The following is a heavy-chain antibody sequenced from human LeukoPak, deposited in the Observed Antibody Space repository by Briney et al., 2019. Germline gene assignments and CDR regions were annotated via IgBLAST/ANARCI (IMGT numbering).Heavy chain of an antibody. D-gene: IGHD6-13*01. CDR2: IYYSGST. Sequence: PSETLSLTCTVSGGSISSHYWSWIQRPPGKGLEWIGYIYYSGSTNYNPSLKSRVTISVDTSRNQFSLKLSSVTAADTAVYYCARGGVRWYEAPLFDYWGQGTLVTVSS. CDR3: ARGGVRWYEAPLFDY. V-gene: IGHV4-59*11. CDR1: GGSISSHY. J-gene: IGHJ4*02.